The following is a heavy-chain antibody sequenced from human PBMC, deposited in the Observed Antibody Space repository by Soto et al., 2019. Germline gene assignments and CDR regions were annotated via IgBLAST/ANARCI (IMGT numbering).Heavy chain of an antibody. V-gene: IGHV3-64*01. CDR2: ISSNGGST. D-gene: IGHD2-15*01. J-gene: IGHJ6*02. CDR1: GFTFSSYV. Sequence: EVQLVESGGGLVQPGGSLRLSCAASGFTFSSYVMHWVRQAPGKGLEYVSAISSNGGSTYYANSVKGRFTISRDNSKNTLYLQMGSLRAEDMAVYYCARGVVVVTATYGMDVWGQGTTVTVSS. CDR3: ARGVVVVTATYGMDV.